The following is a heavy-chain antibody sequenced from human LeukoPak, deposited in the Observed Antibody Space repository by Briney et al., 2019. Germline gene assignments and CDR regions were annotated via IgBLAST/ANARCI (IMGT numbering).Heavy chain of an antibody. CDR1: GGSISGYY. V-gene: IGHV4-59*08. J-gene: IGHJ4*02. CDR2: IYYSGST. Sequence: PSETLSLTCIVSGGSISGYYWSWIRQPPGKGLEWIGYIYYSGSTKYNPSLKSRVTISVDTSKNQFSLKLTSVTAADTAVYYCARHLTDTYCSGGSCYMYYFEYWGQGTLVTVSS. D-gene: IGHD2-15*01. CDR3: ARHLTDTYCSGGSCYMYYFEY.